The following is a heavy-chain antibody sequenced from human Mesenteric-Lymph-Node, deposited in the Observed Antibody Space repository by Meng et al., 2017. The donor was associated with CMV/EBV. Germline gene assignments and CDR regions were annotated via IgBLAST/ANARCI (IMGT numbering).Heavy chain of an antibody. Sequence: GESLKISCAASGFTFSSYSMNWVRQAPEKGLEWVSSISSSTSYIYYADSVKGRFTISRDNAKNSLYLQMNSLRVEDTAIYYCARAPEGKTGGDVWGQGTMVTVSS. J-gene: IGHJ3*01. D-gene: IGHD2-15*01. CDR3: ARAPEGKTGGDV. CDR2: ISSSTSYI. V-gene: IGHV3-21*01. CDR1: GFTFSSYS.